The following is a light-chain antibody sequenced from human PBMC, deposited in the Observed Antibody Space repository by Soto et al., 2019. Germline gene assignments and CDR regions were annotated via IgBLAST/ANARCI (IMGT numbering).Light chain of an antibody. CDR3: QQYNDYSWT. Sequence: IQMTQSPSTLSASVGDRVAITCRASQNIGVWLAWYQQKPGKAPRFLIYEASSLESGVPSRFSGSGSGTEFTLTISSLQPDDFATYYCQQYNDYSWTFGQGTQVEMK. V-gene: IGKV1-5*03. CDR1: QNIGVW. CDR2: EAS. J-gene: IGKJ1*01.